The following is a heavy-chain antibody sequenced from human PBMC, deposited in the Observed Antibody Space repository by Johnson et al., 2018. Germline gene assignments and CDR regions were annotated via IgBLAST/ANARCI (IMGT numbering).Heavy chain of an antibody. Sequence: QVQLVESGGGVVQPGRSLRLSCAASGFTFSTYAMHWVRQAPGTGLEWVAVISNEGNNKYYADSVKGRFPISRDNSKNTLYLQRNSLRAEDTAVYYCAKPYYYDSSVYALDIWGQGTMVTVSS. V-gene: IGHV3-30*18. CDR2: ISNEGNNK. CDR3: AKPYYYDSSVYALDI. D-gene: IGHD3-22*01. CDR1: GFTFSTYA. J-gene: IGHJ3*02.